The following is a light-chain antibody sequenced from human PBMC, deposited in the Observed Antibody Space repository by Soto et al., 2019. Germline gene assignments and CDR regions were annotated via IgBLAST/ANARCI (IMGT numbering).Light chain of an antibody. CDR1: QTISSW. CDR3: QQYGDSPLT. J-gene: IGKJ4*01. CDR2: DAS. V-gene: IGKV1-5*01. Sequence: DIQMTQSPSTLSGSVGDRVTITCRASQTISSWLAWYQQKPGKAPKLLIYDASSLESGVPSRFSGSGSGTEFTLTISRLEPEDFAVYHCQQYGDSPLTFGGGTKVDIK.